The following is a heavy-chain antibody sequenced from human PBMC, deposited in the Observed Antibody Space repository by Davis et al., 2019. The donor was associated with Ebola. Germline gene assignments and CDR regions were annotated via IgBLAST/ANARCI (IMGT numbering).Heavy chain of an antibody. CDR3: ALEMATIRDY. J-gene: IGHJ4*02. D-gene: IGHD5-24*01. CDR2: IIPILGIA. Sequence: SVKVSCKASGYTFTGYYMHWVRQAPGQGLEWMGRIIPILGIANYAQKFQGRVTITADKSTSTAYMELSSLRSEDTAVYYCALEMATIRDYWGQGTLVTVSS. CDR1: GYTFTGYY. V-gene: IGHV1-69*02.